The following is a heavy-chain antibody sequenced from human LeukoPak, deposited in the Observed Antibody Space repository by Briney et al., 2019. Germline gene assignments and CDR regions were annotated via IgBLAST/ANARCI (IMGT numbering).Heavy chain of an antibody. CDR3: ARGGDYYDSSGPLH. D-gene: IGHD3-22*01. CDR1: GYTFTGYY. J-gene: IGHJ4*02. CDR2: INPGGGST. V-gene: IGHV1-46*01. Sequence: ASVKVSCKASGYTFTGYYMHWVRQAPGQGLEWMGWINPGGGSTNYAQNFQGRVTITRDTSTSTVYMELSSLRSEDTAVYYCARGGDYYDSSGPLHWGQGTLVTVSS.